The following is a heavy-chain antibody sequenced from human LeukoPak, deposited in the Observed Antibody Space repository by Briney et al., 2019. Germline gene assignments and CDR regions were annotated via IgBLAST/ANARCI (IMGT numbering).Heavy chain of an antibody. CDR2: INPNSGGT. J-gene: IGHJ3*02. V-gene: IGHV1-2*02. Sequence: GASVKVSCKASGYTFTGYYMHWVRQAPGQGLEWTGWINPNSGGTNYAQKFQGRVTMTRDTSISTAYMELSRLRSDDTAVYYCARTTYYDFWSGYGAFDIWGQGTMVTVSS. CDR3: ARTTYYDFWSGYGAFDI. D-gene: IGHD3-3*01. CDR1: GYTFTGYY.